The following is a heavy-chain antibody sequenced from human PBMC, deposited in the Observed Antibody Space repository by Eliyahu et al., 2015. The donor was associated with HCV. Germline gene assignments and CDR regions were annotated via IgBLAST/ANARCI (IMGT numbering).Heavy chain of an antibody. V-gene: IGHV3-23*01. CDR1: GFXFCSYA. CDR2: ITGSGGST. J-gene: IGHJ4*02. D-gene: IGHD2-15*01. Sequence: EVQLLESGGGLVQPGGSLRLSCAASGFXFCSYALTXVRQAPGKGREWVSAITGSGGSTYYADSVKGRFTISRDNSKNTLYLQMNSLRAEDTAIYYCAKAKYDLGNLVVVVSAPCPLENWGQGTLVTVSS. CDR3: AKAKYDLGNLVVVVSAPCPLEN.